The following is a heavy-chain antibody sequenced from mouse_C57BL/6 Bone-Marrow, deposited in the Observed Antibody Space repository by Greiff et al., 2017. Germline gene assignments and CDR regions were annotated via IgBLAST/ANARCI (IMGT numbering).Heavy chain of an antibody. CDR3: ARRGPEQLRLEGAMDY. V-gene: IGHV1-19*01. Sequence: VQLQQSGPVLVKPGASVKMSCKASGYTFTDYYMNWVKQSHGKSLEWIGVINPYNGGTSYNQKFKGKATLTVDKSSSTAYMELNSLTSEDSAVYYCARRGPEQLRLEGAMDYWGQGTSVTVSS. CDR1: GYTFTDYY. D-gene: IGHD3-2*02. CDR2: INPYNGGT. J-gene: IGHJ4*01.